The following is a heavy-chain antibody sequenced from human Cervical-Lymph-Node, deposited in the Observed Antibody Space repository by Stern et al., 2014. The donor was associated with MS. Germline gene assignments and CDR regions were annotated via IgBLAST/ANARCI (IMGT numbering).Heavy chain of an antibody. J-gene: IGHJ6*02. CDR2: INPNNGGT. D-gene: IGHD1-1*01. CDR3: ARASTTANNYYDGVDV. V-gene: IGHV1-2*04. Sequence: VQLVQSGAAVKNPGASVKVSCKASGYTFTDYYMQWMRQAPGQGLEWMGWINPNNGGTKAAQKFQGWVTMTRDTSTSTAYMELSRLRSDDTAIYYCARASTTANNYYDGVDVWGQGTTVTVTS. CDR1: GYTFTDYY.